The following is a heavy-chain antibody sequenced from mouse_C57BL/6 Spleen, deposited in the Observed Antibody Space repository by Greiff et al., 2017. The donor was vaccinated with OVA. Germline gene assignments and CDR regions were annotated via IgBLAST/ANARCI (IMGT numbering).Heavy chain of an antibody. V-gene: IGHV2-5*01. CDR2: IWRGGST. CDR3: AKNQDGYYAMDY. J-gene: IGHJ4*01. Sequence: QVQLQQSGPGLVQPSQSLSITCTVSGFSLTSYGVHWDRQSPGKGLEWLGVIWRGGSTDYNAAFMSRLSITKDNSKSQVFFKMNSLQADDTAIYYCAKNQDGYYAMDYWGQGTSVTVSS. D-gene: IGHD2-3*01. CDR1: GFSLTSYG.